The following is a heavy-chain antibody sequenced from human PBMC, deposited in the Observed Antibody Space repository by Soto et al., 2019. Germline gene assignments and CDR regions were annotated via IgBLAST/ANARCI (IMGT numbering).Heavy chain of an antibody. CDR1: GFTFSSYA. V-gene: IGHV3-23*01. CDR2: ISGSGGST. CDR3: AKDQVRGAAVAVIELDY. J-gene: IGHJ4*02. Sequence: PGGSLRLSCAASGFTFSSYAMSWVRQAPGKGLEWVSAISGSGGSTYYADSVKGRFTISRDNSKNTLYLQMNSLRAEDTAVYYCAKDQVRGAAVAVIELDYWGQGTLVTVSS. D-gene: IGHD6-19*01.